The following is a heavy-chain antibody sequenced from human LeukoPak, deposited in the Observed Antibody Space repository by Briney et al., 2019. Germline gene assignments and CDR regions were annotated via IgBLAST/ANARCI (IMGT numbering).Heavy chain of an antibody. J-gene: IGHJ4*02. V-gene: IGHV3-23*01. CDR2: ISASGVRT. Sequence: AGGSLRLSCAASGFTFTNYAMTWVRQAPGKGREWVSSISASGVRTYYADSVKGRFTVSRDNSKNSLYLQMSSLTAADTAVYYCAKDNRRAFGSSGYWGQGTLVTVSS. CDR1: GFTFTNYA. D-gene: IGHD1-26*01. CDR3: AKDNRRAFGSSGY.